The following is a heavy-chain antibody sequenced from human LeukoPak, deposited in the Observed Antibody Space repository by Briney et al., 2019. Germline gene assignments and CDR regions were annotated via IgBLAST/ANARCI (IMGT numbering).Heavy chain of an antibody. J-gene: IGHJ4*02. Sequence: PGGSLRLSCAASGFTFGSYVMSWVRQAPGKGLEWVAVISYDGSNKYYADSVKGRFTISRDNSKDTLYLQMNSLRADDTAVYYCAKGLRYSDNWGQGTLVTVSS. CDR1: GFTFGSYV. CDR3: AKGLRYSDN. D-gene: IGHD3-9*01. CDR2: ISYDGSNK. V-gene: IGHV3-30*18.